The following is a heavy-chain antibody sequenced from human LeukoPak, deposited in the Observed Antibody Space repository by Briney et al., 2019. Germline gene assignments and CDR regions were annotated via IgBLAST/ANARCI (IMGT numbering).Heavy chain of an antibody. J-gene: IGHJ4*02. V-gene: IGHV3-11*04. D-gene: IGHD5-12*01. CDR2: ISNSGGTI. CDR1: RFTFSDYY. Sequence: GGSLRLSCAASRFTFSDYYMSWIRQAPGKGLEWVSYISNSGGTIYYADSVKGRFTISRDNSKNTLYLQMNSLRAEDTAVYYCARDQEDIVATLTGYFDYWGQGTLVTVSS. CDR3: ARDQEDIVATLTGYFDY.